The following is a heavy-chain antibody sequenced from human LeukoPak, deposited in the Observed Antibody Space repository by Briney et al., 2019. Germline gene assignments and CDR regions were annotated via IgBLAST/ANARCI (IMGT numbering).Heavy chain of an antibody. CDR1: GFTFSSYG. Sequence: GGSLRLSCAASGFTFSSYGMHWVRQAPGKGLEWVAVISYDGSNKYYADSVKGRFTISRDNSKNTLYLQMNSLRAEDTAVYYCAKNPPTAYGGNSYWSYFDYWGQGTLVTVSS. D-gene: IGHD4-23*01. CDR2: ISYDGSNK. V-gene: IGHV3-30*18. J-gene: IGHJ4*02. CDR3: AKNPPTAYGGNSYWSYFDY.